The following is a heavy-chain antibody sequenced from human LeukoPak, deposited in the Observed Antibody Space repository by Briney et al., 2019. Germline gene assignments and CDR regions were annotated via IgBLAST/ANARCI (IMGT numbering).Heavy chain of an antibody. CDR3: ARKFGL. J-gene: IGHJ4*02. Sequence: GGSLRLSCAASGFTFDDYAMHWVRQAPGKGLEWVSGISWNSGSIGYADSVKGRFTISRDNAKNSLYLQMNSLRAEDTAVYYCARKFGLWGQGTLVTVSS. CDR1: GFTFDDYA. CDR2: ISWNSGSI. D-gene: IGHD3-16*01. V-gene: IGHV3-9*01.